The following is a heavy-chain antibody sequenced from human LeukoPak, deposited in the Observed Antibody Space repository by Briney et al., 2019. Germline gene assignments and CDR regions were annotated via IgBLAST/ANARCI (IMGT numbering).Heavy chain of an antibody. CDR2: IYPGDSDT. J-gene: IGHJ6*03. D-gene: IGHD2-2*01. CDR1: GYSFTNYW. V-gene: IGHV5-51*01. CDR3: ARQGCSTSSCYGNYHYYMDV. Sequence: GESLKISCKGSGYSFTNYWIAWVRQMPGKGLEWMGIIYPGDSDTRYSPSFQGQVTISADKSISTAYLQWSNLKALDTAMYYCARQGCSTSSCYGNYHYYMDVWGKGTTVTVSS.